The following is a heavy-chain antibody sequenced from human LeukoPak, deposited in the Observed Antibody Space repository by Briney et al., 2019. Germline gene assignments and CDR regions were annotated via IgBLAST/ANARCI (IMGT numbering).Heavy chain of an antibody. CDR3: ARGSDWNDLFDY. CDR2: INPNSGGT. J-gene: IGHJ4*02. D-gene: IGHD1-1*01. V-gene: IGHV1-2*02. CDR1: GYTFNAYY. Sequence: ASVKVSCKASGYTFNAYYMHWVRQAPGQGLEWMGWINPNSGGTKYAQKFQGRVTVTRDTSISTAYMDLCSLESDDTAVYYCARGSDWNDLFDYWGQGTLVTVSS.